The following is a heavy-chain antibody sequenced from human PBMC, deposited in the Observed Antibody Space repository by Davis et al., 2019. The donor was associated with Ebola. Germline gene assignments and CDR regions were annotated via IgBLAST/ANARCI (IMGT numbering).Heavy chain of an antibody. CDR2: FNPSDSQT. Sequence: GESLKISCKGSGYSFTSYWIGWVRQMPGKGLEWMGRFNPSDSQTNYSPSFQGRVTISGDESLSTVYLQLSSLQASDTAIYFCARGHGWVDYWGQGTLVTVSS. CDR1: GYSFTSYW. V-gene: IGHV5-10-1*01. J-gene: IGHJ4*02. CDR3: ARGHGWVDY. D-gene: IGHD1-26*01.